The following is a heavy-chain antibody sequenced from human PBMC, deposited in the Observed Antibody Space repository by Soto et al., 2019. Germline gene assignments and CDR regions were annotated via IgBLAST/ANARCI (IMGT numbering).Heavy chain of an antibody. CDR1: GYTFTGYY. Sequence: ASVKVSCKASGYTFTGYYMHWVRQAPGQGLEWMGWINPNSGGTNYAQKFQGRVTMTRDTSISTAYMELSRLRSDDTAVYYCARGEYEVSPGYYGMDVWGQGTTVTVSS. J-gene: IGHJ6*02. V-gene: IGHV1-2*02. CDR3: ARGEYEVSPGYYGMDV. D-gene: IGHD3-9*01. CDR2: INPNSGGT.